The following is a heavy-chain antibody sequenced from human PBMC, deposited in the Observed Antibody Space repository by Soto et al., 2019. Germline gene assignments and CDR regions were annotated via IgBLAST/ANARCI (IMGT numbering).Heavy chain of an antibody. CDR3: ARDLLGYHYGMDV. CDR1: GFTFSDFY. CDR2: ISDDGYTI. Sequence: PGGSLRLSCATSGFTFSDFYMSWVRQAPGKGPEWVSYISDDGYTIYYADSVKGRFTISRDNAKNSLDLQMTNLRAEDTAVYYCARDLLGYHYGMDVWGQGTTVTVSS. V-gene: IGHV3-11*01. D-gene: IGHD2-21*01. J-gene: IGHJ6*02.